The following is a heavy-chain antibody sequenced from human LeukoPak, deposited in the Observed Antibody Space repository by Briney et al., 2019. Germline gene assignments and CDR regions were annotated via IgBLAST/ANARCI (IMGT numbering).Heavy chain of an antibody. Sequence: GGSLRLSCAGSGFTFSGFWVHWVRQAPGKGLVWVSRINGDGSSTNYADSVKGRFTISRDNARNTLYLQMNSLRAEDTGVYYCARGLTPGGGNSAAYWGQGTLVTVSS. CDR2: INGDGSST. CDR3: ARGLTPGGGNSAAY. CDR1: GFTFSGFW. J-gene: IGHJ4*02. D-gene: IGHD4-23*01. V-gene: IGHV3-74*01.